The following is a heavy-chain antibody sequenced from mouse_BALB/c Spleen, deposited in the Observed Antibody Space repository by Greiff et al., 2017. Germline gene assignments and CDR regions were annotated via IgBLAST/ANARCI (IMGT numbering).Heavy chain of an antibody. J-gene: IGHJ3*01. CDR1: GYTFTSYY. Sequence: VQLQQPGAELVKPGASVKLSCKASGYTFTSYYMYWVKQRPGQGLEWIGGINPSNGGTNFNEKFKSKATLTVDKSSSTAYMQLSSLTSEDSAVYYCTRRGLYDGYYRFAYWGQGTLVTVSA. D-gene: IGHD2-3*01. V-gene: IGHV1S81*02. CDR3: TRRGLYDGYYRFAY. CDR2: INPSNGGT.